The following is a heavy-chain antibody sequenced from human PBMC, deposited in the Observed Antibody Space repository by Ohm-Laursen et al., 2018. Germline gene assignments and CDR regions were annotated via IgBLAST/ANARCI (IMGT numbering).Heavy chain of an antibody. V-gene: IGHV3-23*01. CDR1: GFTFSSYV. CDR2: ISGSGGST. D-gene: IGHD1-1*01. CDR3: AKGGVWNDDPFDD. Sequence: SLRLSCAASGFTFSSYVMNWVRQAPGKGLEWVSAISGSGGSTYYADSVKGRFTISRDNSKNTLYLQMNSLRAEDTAVYYCAKGGVWNDDPFDDWGQGTLVTVSS. J-gene: IGHJ4*02.